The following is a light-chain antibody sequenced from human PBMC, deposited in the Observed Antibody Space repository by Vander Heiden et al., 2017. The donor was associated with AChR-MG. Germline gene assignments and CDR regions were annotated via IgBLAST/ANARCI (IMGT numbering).Light chain of an antibody. V-gene: IGKV3-20*01. CDR1: EDVNNNY. Sequence: EIVLTQSPGTLSLSPGDRATLSCRASEDVNNNYLAWYQQKPGQAPRLLIYGASSMATGIPDRFSGSGSGTDFTLTISRLEPEDFAVYYCQQDDTSGTFGHGTTVDIK. J-gene: IGKJ3*01. CDR3: QQDDTSGT. CDR2: GAS.